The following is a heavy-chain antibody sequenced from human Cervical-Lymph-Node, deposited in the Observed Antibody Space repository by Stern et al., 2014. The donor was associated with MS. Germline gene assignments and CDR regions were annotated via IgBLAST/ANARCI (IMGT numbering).Heavy chain of an antibody. J-gene: IGHJ4*02. CDR2: IFSGGSDI. Sequence: EVHLVESGPEVKRPGESLKISCQASGYTFTSYWIGWVRQMPGKGLERIAIIFSGGSDIRYSPSFQGQVTPSADKSSSPAYLQWNNLKASDTAIYYCARQRYFDYWGQGTLVTVSS. CDR1: GYTFTSYW. V-gene: IGHV5-51*01. CDR3: ARQRYFDY.